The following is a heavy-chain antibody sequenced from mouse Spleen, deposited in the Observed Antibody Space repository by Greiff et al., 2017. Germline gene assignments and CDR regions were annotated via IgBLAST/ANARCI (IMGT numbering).Heavy chain of an antibody. V-gene: IGHV5-9*03. J-gene: IGHJ4*01. CDR2: ISSGGGNT. D-gene: IGHD1-1*01. Sequence: EVMLVESGGGLVKLGGSLKLSCAASGFTFSSYAMSWVRQTPEKRLEWVATISSGGGNTYYPDSVKGRFTISRDNAKNTLYLQMSSLKSEDTAMYYCARLRNYAMDYWGQGTSVTVSS. CDR3: ARLRNYAMDY. CDR1: GFTFSSYA.